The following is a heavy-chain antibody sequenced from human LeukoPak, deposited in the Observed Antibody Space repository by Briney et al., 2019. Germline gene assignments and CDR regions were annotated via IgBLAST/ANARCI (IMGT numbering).Heavy chain of an antibody. Sequence: PSETLSLTCAVYGGSFSGYYWSWIRQPPGKGLEWIGYIYYSGSTNYNPSLKSRVTISVDTSKNQFSLKLSSVTAADTAVYYCAGQGDYYGYWGQGTLVTVSS. CDR3: AGQGDYYGY. J-gene: IGHJ4*02. CDR2: IYYSGST. V-gene: IGHV4-59*01. CDR1: GGSFSGYY.